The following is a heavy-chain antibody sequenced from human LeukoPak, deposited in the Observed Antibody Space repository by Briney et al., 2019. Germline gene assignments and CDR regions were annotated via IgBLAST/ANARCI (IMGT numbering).Heavy chain of an antibody. D-gene: IGHD4-23*01. CDR2: ISYDGSNK. V-gene: IGHV3-30*18. Sequence: GGSLRLSCAASGFTFSSYGMHWVRQAPGKGLEWVAVISYDGSNKYYADSVKGRFTISRDNSKNTLYLQMNSLRAEDTAVYHCAKGPDYGGYYYGMDVWGQGTTVTVSS. CDR3: AKGPDYGGYYYGMDV. CDR1: GFTFSSYG. J-gene: IGHJ6*02.